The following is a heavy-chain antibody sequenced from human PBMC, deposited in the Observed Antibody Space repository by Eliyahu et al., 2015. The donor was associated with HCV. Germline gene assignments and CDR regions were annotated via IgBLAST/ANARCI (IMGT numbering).Heavy chain of an antibody. Sequence: QVQLVESGGGVVQPGGSLXLSCSASGFTFSSYXXXWVRRAPGKGLEWVAFIRYDGSNKYYADSVKGRFTISRDNSKNTLYLQMNSLRAEDTAVYYCAARYCSGGSCYKGLWYFDLWGRGTLVTVSS. J-gene: IGHJ2*01. CDR3: AARYCSGGSCYKGLWYFDL. CDR2: IRYDGSNK. D-gene: IGHD2-15*01. CDR1: GFTFSSYX. V-gene: IGHV3-30*02.